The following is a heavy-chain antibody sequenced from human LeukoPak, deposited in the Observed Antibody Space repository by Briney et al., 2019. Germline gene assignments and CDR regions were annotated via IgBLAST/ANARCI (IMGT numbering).Heavy chain of an antibody. CDR1: GGTFSIYA. J-gene: IGHJ4*02. V-gene: IGHV1-69*01. CDR3: AQYSYGRFDY. Sequence: SVTVSCKASGGTFSIYAISWVRQAPGQGLKWMGGIIPIFGTANYAQKFQGRVTITADESTSTAYMELSSLRSEDTAVYYGAQYSYGRFDYWGQGTLVTVSS. CDR2: IIPIFGTA. D-gene: IGHD5-18*01.